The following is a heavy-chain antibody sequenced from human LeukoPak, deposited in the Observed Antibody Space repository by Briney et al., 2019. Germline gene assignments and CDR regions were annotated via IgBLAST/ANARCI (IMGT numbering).Heavy chain of an antibody. Sequence: GGSLRLSCAASGFTFSSYAMHWVRQAPGKGLEWVAVISYDGSNKYYADYVKGRFTISRDNSKNTLYLQMNGLRAEDTAVYFCTKMGDFDSSGYYRSSNWFDPWGQGTQVTVSS. CDR2: ISYDGSNK. CDR3: TKMGDFDSSGYYRSSNWFDP. D-gene: IGHD3-22*01. V-gene: IGHV3-30*04. CDR1: GFTFSSYA. J-gene: IGHJ5*02.